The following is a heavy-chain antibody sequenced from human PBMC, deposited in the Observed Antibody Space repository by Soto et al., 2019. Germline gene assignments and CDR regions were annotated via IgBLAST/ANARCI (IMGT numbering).Heavy chain of an antibody. CDR1: GYTLTSYG. Sequence: ASVKVSCKASGYTLTSYGISWVRQAPGQGLEWMGWISAYNGNTNYAQKLQGRVTMTTDTSTNTAYMELRSLRSDDTAVYYCARDPVLRFLEWLSPPDYWGQGTLVTVS. D-gene: IGHD3-3*01. CDR3: ARDPVLRFLEWLSPPDY. CDR2: ISAYNGNT. V-gene: IGHV1-18*04. J-gene: IGHJ4*02.